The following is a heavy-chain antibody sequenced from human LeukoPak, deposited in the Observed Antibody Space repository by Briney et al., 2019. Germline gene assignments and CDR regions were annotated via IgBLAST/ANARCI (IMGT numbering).Heavy chain of an antibody. CDR3: ASGIAAAHYLNPIFDY. CDR2: IKQDGSEK. CDR1: EVPLGDYP. Sequence: GGSLRLSCTASEVPLGDYPLTWVRQAPGKGLGWVANIKQDGSEKYYVDSVKGRFTISRDNAKNSLYLQMNSLRAEDTAVYYCASGIAAAHYLNPIFDYWGQGTLVTVSS. J-gene: IGHJ4*02. D-gene: IGHD6-13*01. V-gene: IGHV3-7*01.